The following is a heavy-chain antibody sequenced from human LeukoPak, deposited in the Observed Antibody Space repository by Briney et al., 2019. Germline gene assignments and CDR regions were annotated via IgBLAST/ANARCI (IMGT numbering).Heavy chain of an antibody. Sequence: GGSLRLSCTASGFTFGDYAMSWFRQAPGKGLEWVGFIRSKAYGGTTEYAASVKGRFTISRDDSKSNAYLQMNSLKTEDTAVYYCTRDKDYYDSSGYDYWGQGTLVTVSS. CDR3: TRDKDYYDSSGYDY. D-gene: IGHD3-22*01. CDR2: IRSKAYGGTT. J-gene: IGHJ4*02. CDR1: GFTFGDYA. V-gene: IGHV3-49*03.